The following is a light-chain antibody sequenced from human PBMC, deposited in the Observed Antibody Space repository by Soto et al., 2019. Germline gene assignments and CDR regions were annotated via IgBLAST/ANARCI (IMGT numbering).Light chain of an antibody. CDR2: RDS. CDR1: NIGSKN. CDR3: QVWDSSTVV. V-gene: IGLV3-9*01. J-gene: IGLJ2*01. Sequence: SYELTQPLSVSVALGQTARITCGENNIGSKNVHWYQQKPGQAPVLVIYRDSNRPSGITERFSGSNSGNTATLTISRAQAGDEADYYCQVWDSSTVVFGGGTKVTVL.